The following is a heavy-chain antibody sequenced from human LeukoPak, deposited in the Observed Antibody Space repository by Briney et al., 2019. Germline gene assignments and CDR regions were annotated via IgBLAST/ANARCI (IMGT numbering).Heavy chain of an antibody. V-gene: IGHV4-4*02. CDR3: ARNAGNSDVDY. J-gene: IGHJ4*02. CDR1: GGSIASSYW. Sequence: SGTLSLTCAVSGGSIASSYWLTWVRQPPGKGLEWIGEIYHSGSTNYNPSLRSRVTISVDKSDNQFSLKLNSMTAADTAVYYCARNAGNSDVDYWGQGTLVTVSS. CDR2: IYHSGST. D-gene: IGHD4-23*01.